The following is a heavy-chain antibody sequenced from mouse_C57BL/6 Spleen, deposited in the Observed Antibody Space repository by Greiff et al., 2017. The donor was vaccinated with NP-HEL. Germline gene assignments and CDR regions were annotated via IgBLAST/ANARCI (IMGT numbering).Heavy chain of an antibody. Sequence: VKVVESGAELAKPGASVKLSCKASGYTFTRYWMHWVKQRPGQGREWIGYINPSSGYTKYNQKFKDKATLTADKSSSTAYMQLSSLTYEDSAVYYCAVGDPFDYWGQGTTLTVSS. D-gene: IGHD3-3*01. CDR3: AVGDPFDY. CDR1: GYTFTRYW. V-gene: IGHV1-7*01. J-gene: IGHJ2*01. CDR2: INPSSGYT.